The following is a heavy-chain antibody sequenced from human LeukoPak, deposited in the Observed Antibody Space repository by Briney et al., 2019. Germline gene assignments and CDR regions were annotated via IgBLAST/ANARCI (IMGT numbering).Heavy chain of an antibody. CDR1: GFTFANYA. Sequence: GGSLRLSCAGSGFTFANYAMSWVRQAPGKGLEWVSSISGGSASTFYADFVEGRFTISRDNSKNTLYLQMNSLGVEDTAVYYCANGGVAETSNHDWGQGTLVSVSS. J-gene: IGHJ4*02. CDR3: ANGGVAETSNHD. V-gene: IGHV3-23*01. CDR2: ISGGSAST. D-gene: IGHD2-8*02.